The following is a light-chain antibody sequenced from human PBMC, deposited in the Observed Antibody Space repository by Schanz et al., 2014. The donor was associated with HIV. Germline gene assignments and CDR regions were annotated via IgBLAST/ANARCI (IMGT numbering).Light chain of an antibody. CDR1: QGISNY. Sequence: DIQMTQSPSSLSASVGDRVTITCRASQGISNYLAWYQQKPGKVPKLLIYAASTLQSGVPSRFSGSGSGTDFTLTITRLQPEDVATYYCQNYYIAPRTFGQGTKLEIK. V-gene: IGKV1-27*01. CDR2: AAS. CDR3: QNYYIAPRT. J-gene: IGKJ2*01.